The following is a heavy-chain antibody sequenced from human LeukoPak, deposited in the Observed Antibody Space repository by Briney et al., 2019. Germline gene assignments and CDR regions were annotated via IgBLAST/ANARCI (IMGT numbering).Heavy chain of an antibody. J-gene: IGHJ5*02. CDR3: ARDDYRGVTNFDP. CDR1: GPSVSLYS. Sequence: PSETLSLTCTVSGPSVSLYSASCFRHPPGGGREWVGYISYTGSTIYSPSLKSRVTISVDTSKNQCSLQLTSVTAADTAVYYFARDDYRGVTNFDPWGQGTLVTVSS. CDR2: ISYTGST. V-gene: IGHV4-59*02. D-gene: IGHD3-10*01.